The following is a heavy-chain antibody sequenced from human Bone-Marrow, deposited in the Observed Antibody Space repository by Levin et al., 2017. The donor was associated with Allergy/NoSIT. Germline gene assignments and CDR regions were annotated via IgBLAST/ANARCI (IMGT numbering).Heavy chain of an antibody. Sequence: GESLKISCAASGFTFSSHGMHWVRQAPGKGLEWVAVIWYGGDKEYYAGAVKGRFTISRDNSRNTLFLQMDNLRAEDTAVYYCAREGKYSRSSYWASRAAYYYGMDVWGRGTTVTVSS. CDR2: IWYGGDKE. J-gene: IGHJ6*02. D-gene: IGHD6-13*01. CDR3: AREGKYSRSSYWASRAAYYYGMDV. CDR1: GFTFSSHG. V-gene: IGHV3-33*01.